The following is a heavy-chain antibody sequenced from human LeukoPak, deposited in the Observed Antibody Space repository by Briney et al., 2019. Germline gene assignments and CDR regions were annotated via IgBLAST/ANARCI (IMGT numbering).Heavy chain of an antibody. V-gene: IGHV3-30-3*01. CDR3: AREVSVVVFDY. D-gene: IGHD3-22*01. CDR1: GFTFSSYA. CDR2: ISYDGSNK. J-gene: IGHJ4*02. Sequence: PGWSLRLSCAASGFTFSSYAMHWVRQAPGKGLEWVAVISYDGSNKYYADSVKGRFTISRDNSKNTLYLQMNSLRAEDTAVYYCAREVSVVVFDYWGQGTLVTVSS.